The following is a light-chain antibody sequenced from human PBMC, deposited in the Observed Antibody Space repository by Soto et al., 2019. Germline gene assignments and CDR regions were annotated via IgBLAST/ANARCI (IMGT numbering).Light chain of an antibody. CDR3: QQRSNWPPYT. J-gene: IGKJ2*01. V-gene: IGKV3-11*01. CDR1: QSVSSY. Sequence: EIVLTQSPATLSLSPGERATLSCRASQSVSSYLAWYQQNPGQAPRLLIYDASNRATGIPARFSGSGSGTDFPLTISSLGPEDFAVYYCQQRSNWPPYTFGQGTKLEIK. CDR2: DAS.